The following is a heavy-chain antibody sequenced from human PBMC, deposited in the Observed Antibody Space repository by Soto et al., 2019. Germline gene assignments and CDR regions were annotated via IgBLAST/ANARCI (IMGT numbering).Heavy chain of an antibody. Sequence: GESLKISCAASGFTFSSYWMHWVRQAPGKGLVWVSRINSDGSSTSYADSVKGRFTISRDNAKNTLYLQMNSLRAEDTAVYYCARARGHPGSFDYWGQGTLVTVSS. D-gene: IGHD3-10*01. J-gene: IGHJ4*02. CDR2: INSDGSST. CDR3: ARARGHPGSFDY. CDR1: GFTFSSYW. V-gene: IGHV3-74*01.